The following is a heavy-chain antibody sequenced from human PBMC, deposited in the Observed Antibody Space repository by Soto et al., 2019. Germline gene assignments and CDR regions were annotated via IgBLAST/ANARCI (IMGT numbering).Heavy chain of an antibody. Sequence: SVKVSCKASGGTFSSYAISWVRQAPGQGLEWMGGIIPIFGTANYAQKFQGRVTITADESTSTAYMELSSLRSEDTAVYYCARDLYDFWSGYPDYYYYGMDVWGQGTTVTVSS. J-gene: IGHJ6*02. CDR1: GGTFSSYA. D-gene: IGHD3-3*01. V-gene: IGHV1-69*13. CDR3: ARDLYDFWSGYPDYYYYGMDV. CDR2: IIPIFGTA.